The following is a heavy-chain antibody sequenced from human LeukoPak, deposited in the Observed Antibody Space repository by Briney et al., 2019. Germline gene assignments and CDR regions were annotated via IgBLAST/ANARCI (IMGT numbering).Heavy chain of an antibody. Sequence: GESLKISCKGSGYSFTSYWIGWVRQMPGKGLEWMGIIYPGDSDTRYSPSFQGQVTISADKSISTAYLQWSSLKASDTAMYYCARQRYDSSGYYFAPRWYFDYWGQGTLVTVSS. CDR1: GYSFTSYW. CDR3: ARQRYDSSGYYFAPRWYFDY. J-gene: IGHJ4*02. V-gene: IGHV5-51*01. CDR2: IYPGDSDT. D-gene: IGHD3-22*01.